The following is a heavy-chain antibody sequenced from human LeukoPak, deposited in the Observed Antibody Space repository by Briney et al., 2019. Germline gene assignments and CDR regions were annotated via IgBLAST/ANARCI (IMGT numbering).Heavy chain of an antibody. V-gene: IGHV3-30*04. CDR1: GFTFSSYA. Sequence: PGGSLRLSCAASGFTFSSYAMHWVRQAPGKGLEWVAVISYDGSNKYYADSVKGRFTISRDNSKNTLYLQMNSLRAEDTAVYYCARVYDILTGPFDYWGQGTLVTVSS. CDR3: ARVYDILTGPFDY. J-gene: IGHJ4*02. D-gene: IGHD3-9*01. CDR2: ISYDGSNK.